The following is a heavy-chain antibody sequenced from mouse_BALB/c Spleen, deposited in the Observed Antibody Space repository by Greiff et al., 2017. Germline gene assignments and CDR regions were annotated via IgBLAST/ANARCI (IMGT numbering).Heavy chain of an antibody. D-gene: IGHD1-1*01. CDR2: ISDGGSYT. V-gene: IGHV5-4*02. CDR3: ARGGYYGEWFAY. Sequence: EVMLVESGGGLVKPGGSLKLSCAASGFTFSDYYMYWVRQTPEKRLEWVATISDGGSYTYYPDSVKGRFTISRDNAKNNLYLQMSSLKSEDTAMYYCARGGYYGEWFAYWGQGTLVTVSA. CDR1: GFTFSDYY. J-gene: IGHJ3*01.